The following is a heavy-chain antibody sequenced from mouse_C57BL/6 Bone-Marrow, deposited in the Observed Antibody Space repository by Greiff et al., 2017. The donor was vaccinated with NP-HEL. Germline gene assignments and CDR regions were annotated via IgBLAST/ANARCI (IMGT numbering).Heavy chain of an antibody. V-gene: IGHV1-62-2*01. D-gene: IGHD1-1*01. J-gene: IGHJ1*03. CDR1: GYTFTEYT. CDR2: FYPGSGSI. Sequence: VQVVESGAELVKPGASVKLSCKASGYTFTEYTIHWVKQRSGQGLEWIGWFYPGSGSIKYNEKFKDKATLTADKSSSTVYMELSRLTSEDSAVYFCARQKLLRPYFDVWGTGTTVTVSS. CDR3: ARQKLLRPYFDV.